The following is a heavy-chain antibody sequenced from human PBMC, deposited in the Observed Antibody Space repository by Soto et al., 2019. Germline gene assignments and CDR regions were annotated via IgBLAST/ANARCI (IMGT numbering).Heavy chain of an antibody. CDR3: ARNWNGVDY. J-gene: IGHJ4*02. CDR2: IKTDGSTT. D-gene: IGHD1-1*01. V-gene: IGHV3-74*01. Sequence: EVQLVESGGGLVQPGESLRLSCEASGFTFSNHWMHWVRQAPGKGPVWAARIKTDGSTTNYADYVKGRFTVSRDNAKNTLFLQMNSLRVEDTAVYYCARNWNGVDYWGQGTLVTVSS. CDR1: GFTFSNHW.